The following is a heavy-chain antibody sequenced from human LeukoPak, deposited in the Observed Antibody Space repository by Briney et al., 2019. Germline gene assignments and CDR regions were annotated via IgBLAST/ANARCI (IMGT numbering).Heavy chain of an antibody. CDR3: ATGSVGSNYFRGHPYYGMDV. J-gene: IGHJ6*02. V-gene: IGHV1-24*01. Sequence: ASVTVSCKVSGYTLTELSMHWVRQAPGKGLEWMGGFDPEDGETIYAQKFQGRVTMTEDTSTDTAYMELSSLRSEDTAVYYCATGSVGSNYFRGHPYYGMDVWGQGTTVTVSS. CDR2: FDPEDGET. CDR1: GYTLTELS. D-gene: IGHD2/OR15-2a*01.